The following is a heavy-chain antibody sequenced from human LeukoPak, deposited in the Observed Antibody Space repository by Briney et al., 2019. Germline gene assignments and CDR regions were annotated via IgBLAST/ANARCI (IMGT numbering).Heavy chain of an antibody. Sequence: ASVTVSCKASGYIFTSYGISWVRQAPGQGLEWMGWISTNKGNTNYAQRLQGRVTMTTDTSTSTAYMELRSLRSDDRAIYYCVRDIQWRFDPWGQGTLVTVSS. CDR1: GYIFTSYG. D-gene: IGHD2-8*01. J-gene: IGHJ5*02. V-gene: IGHV1-18*01. CDR2: ISTNKGNT. CDR3: VRDIQWRFDP.